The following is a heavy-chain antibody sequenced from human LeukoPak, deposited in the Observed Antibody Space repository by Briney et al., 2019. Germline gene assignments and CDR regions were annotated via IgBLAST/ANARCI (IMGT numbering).Heavy chain of an antibody. J-gene: IGHJ4*02. D-gene: IGHD6-19*01. Sequence: SVKVSCKASGDTFSSYTISWVRQAPGQGLEWMGRIIPVLGRANYAQKFQGRVTITADKFTSTAYMELGSLRSDDTAVYYCARDYPGIAVAGDYWGQGTLVTVSS. V-gene: IGHV1-69*08. CDR3: ARDYPGIAVAGDY. CDR1: GDTFSSYT. CDR2: IIPVLGRA.